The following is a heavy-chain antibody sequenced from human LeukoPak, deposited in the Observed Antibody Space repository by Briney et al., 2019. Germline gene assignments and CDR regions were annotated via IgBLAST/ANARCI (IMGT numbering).Heavy chain of an antibody. D-gene: IGHD5-12*01. J-gene: IGHJ6*03. CDR3: ARGNSGYEDYYYYYMDV. Sequence: GASVKVSCKASGYTFTGYYMHWVRQAPGQGLEWMGWINPNSGGTNYAQKFQGRVTMTRDTSTSTAYMELRSLRSDDTAVYYCARGNSGYEDYYYYYMDVWGKGTTVTVSS. V-gene: IGHV1-2*02. CDR1: GYTFTGYY. CDR2: INPNSGGT.